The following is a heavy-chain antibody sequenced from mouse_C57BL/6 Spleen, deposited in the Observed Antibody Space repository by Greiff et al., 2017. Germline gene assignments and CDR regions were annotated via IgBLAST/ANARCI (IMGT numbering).Heavy chain of an antibody. J-gene: IGHJ3*01. V-gene: IGHV3-6*01. CDR3: AGANFVAY. Sequence: DVMFVESGPGLVKPSQSLSLTCSVTGYSITSGYYWNWIRQFPGNKLEWMGYISYDGSNNYNPTLQNRISITRDTSKNQFYLKLNSVTTEDTATYYCAGANFVAYRGQGALVTVSA. D-gene: IGHD3-1*01. CDR1: GYSITSGYY. CDR2: ISYDGSN.